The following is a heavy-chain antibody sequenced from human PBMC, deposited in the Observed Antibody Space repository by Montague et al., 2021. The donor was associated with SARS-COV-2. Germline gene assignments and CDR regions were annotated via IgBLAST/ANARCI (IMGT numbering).Heavy chain of an antibody. D-gene: IGHD4-23*01. CDR1: GGSLSGFY. CDR3: ARSHDYRGNDYFDS. Sequence: SETLSLTRALYGGSLSGFYWTWIRQAPGKGLEWVGEITHGGSTSYSPALKSRLTISLDTSKNQFSLKLDSVTAADTATYYCARSHDYRGNDYFDSWGQGALVIVSS. J-gene: IGHJ4*02. CDR2: ITHGGST. V-gene: IGHV4-34*01.